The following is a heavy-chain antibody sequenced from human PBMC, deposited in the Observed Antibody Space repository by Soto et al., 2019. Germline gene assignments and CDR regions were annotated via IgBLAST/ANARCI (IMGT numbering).Heavy chain of an antibody. Sequence: GASVKVSCKASGYTFTSYGISWVRQAPGQGLEWMGWISAYNGNINYAQKLQGRVTMTTDTSTSTAYMELRSLRSDDTAVYYCAKVAIHLWSGHYYYYYGMDVWGQGTTVTVSS. CDR1: GYTFTSYG. J-gene: IGHJ6*02. CDR3: AKVAIHLWSGHYYYYYGMDV. V-gene: IGHV1-18*01. D-gene: IGHD3-3*01. CDR2: ISAYNGNI.